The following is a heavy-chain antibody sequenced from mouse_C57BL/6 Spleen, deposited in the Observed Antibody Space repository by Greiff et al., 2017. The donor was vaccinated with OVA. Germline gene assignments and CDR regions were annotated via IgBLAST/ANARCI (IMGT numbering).Heavy chain of an antibody. CDR1: GYTFTGYW. CDR3: ARSLILSITTVVATDWYFDV. D-gene: IGHD1-1*01. J-gene: IGHJ1*03. Sequence: QVQLQQSGAELMKPGASVKLSCKATGYTFTGYWIEWVKQRPGHGLEWIGEILPGSGSTNYNEKFKGKATFTADTSSNTAYMQLSSLTTEDSAIYYCARSLILSITTVVATDWYFDVWGTGTTVTVSS. V-gene: IGHV1-9*01. CDR2: ILPGSGST.